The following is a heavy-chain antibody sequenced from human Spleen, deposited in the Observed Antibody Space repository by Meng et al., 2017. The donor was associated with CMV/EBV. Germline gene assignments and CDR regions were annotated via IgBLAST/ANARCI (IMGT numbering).Heavy chain of an antibody. D-gene: IGHD2/OR15-2a*01. J-gene: IGHJ4*02. V-gene: IGHV4-39*01. CDR1: GGSMSNSYY. CDR3: ALSDH. Sequence: SETLSLTCTVSGGSMSNSYYWGWIRQPPGMGLEWIGAIYYSENTVYNPSLKSRVIISADTSKNQFSLKSNSVTAADTAVYYCALSDHWGQGTLVTVSS. CDR2: IYYSENT.